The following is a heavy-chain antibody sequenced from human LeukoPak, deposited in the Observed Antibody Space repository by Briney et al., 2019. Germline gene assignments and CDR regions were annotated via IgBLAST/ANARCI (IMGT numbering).Heavy chain of an antibody. Sequence: PGGSLRLSCTASGFSFNSHGMHWVRQAPGKGLEWVAVIWYDGSNKYYADSVKGRFTISGDNSKNTVDLQMNSLRAEDTAVYYCVRDYHGSGPDYWGQGTLVTVSS. V-gene: IGHV3-33*01. CDR3: VRDYHGSGPDY. D-gene: IGHD3-10*01. CDR2: IWYDGSNK. J-gene: IGHJ4*02. CDR1: GFSFNSHG.